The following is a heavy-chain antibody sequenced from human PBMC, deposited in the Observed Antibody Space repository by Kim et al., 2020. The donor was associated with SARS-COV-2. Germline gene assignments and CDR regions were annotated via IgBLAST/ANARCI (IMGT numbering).Heavy chain of an antibody. J-gene: IGHJ5*02. Sequence: DKRYSPYLKSRLTITKDTSKNQVVLTMTNMDPVDTATYYCAHRRGNWFDPWGQGTLVTVSS. V-gene: IGHV2-5*01. CDR3: AHRRGNWFDP. CDR2: DK.